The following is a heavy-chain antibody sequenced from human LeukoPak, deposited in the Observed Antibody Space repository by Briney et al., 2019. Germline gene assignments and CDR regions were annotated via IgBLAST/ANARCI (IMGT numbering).Heavy chain of an antibody. J-gene: IGHJ4*02. Sequence: GGSLRLSCAASGFTVITNDMTSVRQAPGKGLEWVSVLYSDGNTKYADSVQGRFTISRDNSKNTLYLKMNSLSPDDTAVYYWARGVEPLAANTLAYWGQGTLVTVSS. D-gene: IGHD1-14*01. CDR1: GFTVITND. CDR3: ARGVEPLAANTLAY. V-gene: IGHV3-53*01. CDR2: LYSDGNT.